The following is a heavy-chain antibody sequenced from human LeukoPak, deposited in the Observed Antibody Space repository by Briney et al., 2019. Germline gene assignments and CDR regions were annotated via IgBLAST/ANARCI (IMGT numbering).Heavy chain of an antibody. CDR2: ISAYNGNT. CDR3: ARDRRRYSYALGHFDY. J-gene: IGHJ4*02. Sequence: GASVKVSCKASGYTFTSYGISWVRQAPGQGLEWMGWISAYNGNTNYAQKLQGRVTMTTDASTSTAYMELRSPRSDDTAVYYCARDRRRYSYALGHFDYWGQGTLVTVSS. CDR1: GYTFTSYG. V-gene: IGHV1-18*01. D-gene: IGHD5-18*01.